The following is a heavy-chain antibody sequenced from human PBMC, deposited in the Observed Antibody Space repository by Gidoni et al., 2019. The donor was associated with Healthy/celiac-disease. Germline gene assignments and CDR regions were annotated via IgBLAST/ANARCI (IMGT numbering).Heavy chain of an antibody. CDR1: GYTFTSYY. CDR3: ASWPREGINQYGSGRNYGMDV. CDR2: INPSGGST. D-gene: IGHD3-10*01. J-gene: IGHJ6*02. V-gene: IGHV1-46*01. Sequence: QVQLVQSGAEVKKPGASVKVSCKASGYTFTSYYMHWVRQAPGQGLEWMGIINPSGGSTSYAQKFQGRVTMTRDTSTSTVYMELSSLRSEDTAVYYCASWPREGINQYGSGRNYGMDVWGQGTTVTVSS.